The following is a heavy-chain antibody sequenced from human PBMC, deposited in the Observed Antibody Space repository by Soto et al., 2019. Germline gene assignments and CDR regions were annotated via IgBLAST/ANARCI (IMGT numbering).Heavy chain of an antibody. V-gene: IGHV2-5*01. Sequence: QITLKESGPTLVNPTQTLTLTCTYSGFSLTTSGAGVGWIRQPPGKALEWLGHISWKDDKRYNPGLESRLTIATDTSKNQVILTLTNMDPVDTATYFCAHRYGGNYYRWYFDSWGQGTLVTVSS. CDR3: AHRYGGNYYRWYFDS. D-gene: IGHD1-26*01. CDR2: ISWKDDK. J-gene: IGHJ4*02. CDR1: GFSLTTSGAG.